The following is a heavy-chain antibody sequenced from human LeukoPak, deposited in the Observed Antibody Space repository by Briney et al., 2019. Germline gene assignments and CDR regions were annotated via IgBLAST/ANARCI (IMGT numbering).Heavy chain of an antibody. Sequence: GGSLRLSCAASGFTFSSYSMNWVRQAPGKGLEWVSAISGSGGSTYYADSVKGRFTISRDNSRNTLYLQMNSLRAEDTATYYCAKGNGIIGIWGQGTLVTVSS. V-gene: IGHV3-23*01. D-gene: IGHD1-20*01. J-gene: IGHJ4*02. CDR3: AKGNGIIGI. CDR1: GFTFSSYS. CDR2: ISGSGGST.